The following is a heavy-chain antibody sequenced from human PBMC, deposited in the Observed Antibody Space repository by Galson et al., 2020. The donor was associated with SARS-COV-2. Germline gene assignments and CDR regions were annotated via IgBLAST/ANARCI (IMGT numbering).Heavy chain of an antibody. J-gene: IGHJ6*03. CDR1: GFTFSRYG. D-gene: IGHD3-10*02. V-gene: IGHV3-23*01. CDR2: TSATT. CDR3: AKDFVRGIGYMDV. Sequence: GESLKISCVASGFTFSRYGMSWVRQAPGQGLDWVATTSATTYYADSVRRRFIISRDDSKNTLYLQMNGLSADDTAVYYCAKDFVRGIGYMDVWGPGTTVTFSS.